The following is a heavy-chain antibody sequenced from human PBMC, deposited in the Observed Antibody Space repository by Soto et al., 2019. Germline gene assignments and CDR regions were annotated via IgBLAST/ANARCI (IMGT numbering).Heavy chain of an antibody. CDR2: IIPIFGTA. CDR3: ARDPRGYSGYELD. V-gene: IGHV1-69*12. CDR1: GGTFSCYA. J-gene: IGHJ4*02. Sequence: QVQLVQSGAEVKKPGSSVKFSCKASGGTFSCYAISWVRQAPGQGLEWMGGIIPIFGTANYAKKFQGRVTIIADESTGTAYMELSSLRFEDTAVYYCARDPRGYSGYELDWGQGTLVTVSS. D-gene: IGHD5-12*01.